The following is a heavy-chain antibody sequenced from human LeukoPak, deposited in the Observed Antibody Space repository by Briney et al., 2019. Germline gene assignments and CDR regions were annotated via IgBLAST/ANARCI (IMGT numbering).Heavy chain of an antibody. J-gene: IGHJ4*02. CDR2: IYYSGST. CDR3: ARTYYDILTGYPLYFDY. CDR1: GGSISSYY. V-gene: IGHV4-59*01. D-gene: IGHD3-9*01. Sequence: PSETLSLTCTVSGGSISSYYWSWIRQPPGKGLEWIGYIYYSGSTNYSPSLKSRLTISVDTSKNQFSLKLSSVTAADTAVYYCARTYYDILTGYPLYFDYWGQGTLVTVSS.